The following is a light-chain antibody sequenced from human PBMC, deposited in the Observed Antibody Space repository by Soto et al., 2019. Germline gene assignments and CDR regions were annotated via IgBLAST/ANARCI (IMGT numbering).Light chain of an antibody. J-gene: IGKJ5*01. CDR1: QSVSSY. CDR3: QLYGNSPP. CDR2: DAS. V-gene: IGKV3-11*01. Sequence: IVLTQPPATLSLSPLEIAALACRASQSVSSYLAWYQQKPGQAPRLLIYDASNRATGIPARFSGSGSGTDFTLTISSLETEDFAVYYCQLYGNSPPFGQGTRLEIK.